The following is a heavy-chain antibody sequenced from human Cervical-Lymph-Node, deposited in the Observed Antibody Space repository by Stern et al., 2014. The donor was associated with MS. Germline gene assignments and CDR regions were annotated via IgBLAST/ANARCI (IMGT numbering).Heavy chain of an antibody. CDR3: ATPTPAHY. V-gene: IGHV3-48*02. CDR1: GFTFSPFS. Sequence: VQLVQSGGGLVQPGGSLRLSCTASGFTFSPFSMNWVRQAPGKGLEWVAYISGNGTTTYYSDSVKGRFPISRDNANNSLYLQMNGMRDEDTAVYYCATPTPAHYWGQGTLVTVSS. J-gene: IGHJ4*02. CDR2: ISGNGTTT. D-gene: IGHD2-15*01.